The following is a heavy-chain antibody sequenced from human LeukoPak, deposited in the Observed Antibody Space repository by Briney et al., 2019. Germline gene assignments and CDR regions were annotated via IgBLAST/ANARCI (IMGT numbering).Heavy chain of an antibody. V-gene: IGHV3-73*01. CDR1: GFTFSGSA. CDR3: TREYDLWIGYRYYYYYYMDV. J-gene: IGHJ6*03. Sequence: PGGSLRLSCAASGFTFSGSAMHWVRQASGKGLEWVGRIRSKANSYATAYAASVKGRFTISRDDSKNTAYLQMNSLKTDDTAVYYCTREYDLWIGYRYYYYYYMDVWGKGTTVTVSS. CDR2: IRSKANSYAT. D-gene: IGHD3-3*01.